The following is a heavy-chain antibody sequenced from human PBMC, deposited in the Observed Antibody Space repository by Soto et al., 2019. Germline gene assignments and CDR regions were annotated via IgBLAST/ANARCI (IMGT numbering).Heavy chain of an antibody. V-gene: IGHV1-18*01. D-gene: IGHD1-1*01. CDR3: ARGRYGDY. J-gene: IGHJ4*02. Sequence: QVHLVQSGAEVKKPGASVKVSCQGSGYAFTTYGITWARQAPGQGLEWMGWISAHNGNTNYAQKLQGRVTVTRDTSTSTAYMELRSRRYDDTAVYYCARGRYGDYWGQGALVTVSS. CDR1: GYAFTTYG. CDR2: ISAHNGNT.